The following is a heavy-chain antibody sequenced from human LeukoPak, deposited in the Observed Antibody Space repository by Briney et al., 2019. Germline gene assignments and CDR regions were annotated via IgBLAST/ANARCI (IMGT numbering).Heavy chain of an antibody. CDR3: ARVGGYCSSTSCYSSPRRYGMDV. J-gene: IGHJ6*02. CDR1: GVSFSGYY. CDR2: INHSGST. V-gene: IGHV4-34*01. Sequence: PSETLSLTCAVYGVSFSGYYWSWLRQPPGKGLEWIGEINHSGSTNYNPSLKSRVTISVDTSKNQFSLKLSSVTAVDTAVYYCARVGGYCSSTSCYSSPRRYGMDVWGQGTTVTVSS. D-gene: IGHD2-2*01.